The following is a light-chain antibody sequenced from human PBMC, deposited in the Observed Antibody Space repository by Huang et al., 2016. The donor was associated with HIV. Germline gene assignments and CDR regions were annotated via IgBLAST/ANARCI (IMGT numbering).Light chain of an antibody. CDR1: QDIFND. CDR3: LQHKAVRLPT. CDR2: AVS. J-gene: IGKJ1*01. V-gene: IGKV1-17*03. Sequence: DIQMTQSPSVMSASGGDRVTITCRTNQDIFNDLAWFQQKPGRAPKRLIYAVSRLQSGVPSRFSGSGSGTEFTLTINNLQPEDLATYYCLQHKAVRLPTFGQETQVE.